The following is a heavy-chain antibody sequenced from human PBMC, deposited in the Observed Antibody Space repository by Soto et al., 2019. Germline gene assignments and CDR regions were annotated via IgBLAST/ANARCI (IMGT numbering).Heavy chain of an antibody. D-gene: IGHD5-12*01. J-gene: IGHJ4*02. V-gene: IGHV1-8*01. CDR2: MNPNSGNT. CDR3: AKDSTSHQYSRSFSPGDY. Sequence: ASVKVSCKASGYTFTSYDINWVRQATGQGLEWMGWMNPNSGNTGYAQKFQGRVTMTRNTSISTAYMELSSLRSEDTAVYYCAKDSTSHQYSRSFSPGDYWGQGTLVTVSS. CDR1: GYTFTSYD.